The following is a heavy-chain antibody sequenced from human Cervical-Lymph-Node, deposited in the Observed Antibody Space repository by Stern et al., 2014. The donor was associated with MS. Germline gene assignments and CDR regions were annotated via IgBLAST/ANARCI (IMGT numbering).Heavy chain of an antibody. V-gene: IGHV4-4*02. J-gene: IGHJ5*01. CDR3: ARLDFDLPAGYET. D-gene: IGHD5-12*01. Sequence: VQLVESGPGLVKASETLSLTCAVSGGSISSHSWWTWVRQTPGQGLEWIGEIYTSGSTPYNPSLRSRVTISVDKSKNPFSLKVPSVTAADTAVYYCARLDFDLPAGYETWGHGTLVTVSS. CDR1: GGSISSHSW. CDR2: IYTSGST.